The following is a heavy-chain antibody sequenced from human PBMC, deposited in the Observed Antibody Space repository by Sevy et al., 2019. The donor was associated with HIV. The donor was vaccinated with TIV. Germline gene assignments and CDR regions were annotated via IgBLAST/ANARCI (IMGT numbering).Heavy chain of an antibody. CDR1: GGSFSGYF. CDR2: INHTGTL. CDR3: ARGRQAYVVVVPSTVPFDY. J-gene: IGHJ4*02. D-gene: IGHD2-2*01. V-gene: IGHV4-34*01. Sequence: SETLSLTCAVYGGSFSGYFWNWIRQSPGKGLEWIGEINHTGTLKYNPSLKSRVTISVDGSKNQLSLHLSSVTAADTAIYYCARGRQAYVVVVPSTVPFDYWGQGTLVTVSS.